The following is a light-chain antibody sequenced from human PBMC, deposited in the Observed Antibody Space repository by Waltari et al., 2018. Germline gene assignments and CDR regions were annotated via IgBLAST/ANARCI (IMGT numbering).Light chain of an antibody. Sequence: DIQMTQSPSTLSASVGDSVTITCRASQSIVPWLAWYQQKPGKAPKLLIYMASRLEGGVPSRFSASGSGTEFTLTISSLQPDDFATYYCHQYQSSSYTFGQGTKLEI. CDR2: MAS. V-gene: IGKV1-5*03. J-gene: IGKJ2*01. CDR1: QSIVPW. CDR3: HQYQSSSYT.